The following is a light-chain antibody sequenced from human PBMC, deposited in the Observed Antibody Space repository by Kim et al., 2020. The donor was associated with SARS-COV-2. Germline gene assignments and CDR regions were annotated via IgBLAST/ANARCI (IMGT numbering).Light chain of an antibody. Sequence: SGTLSQSVTISCTASSSNVWTAYGLPCYQQLPGTAPKLLLYDNVDRPSGVPYRFSGSKSGTSASLAITGLQDEDDADYYCQSYGSFGGGTKLTVL. CDR3: QSYGS. V-gene: IGLV1-40*01. CDR1: SSNVWTAYG. J-gene: IGLJ2*01. CDR2: DNV.